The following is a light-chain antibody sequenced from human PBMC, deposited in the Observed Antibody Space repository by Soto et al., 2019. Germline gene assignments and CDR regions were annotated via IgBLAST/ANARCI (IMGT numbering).Light chain of an antibody. Sequence: QLVLTQSPSASASLGASVKLTCTLSSGYNSYAIAWHQQQPEKGPRYLMKLNSDGSHSKGDGIPDRFSGSSSGVERSLTISSLQSEDEADYYCQTWGTGILVFGGGTKVTVL. J-gene: IGLJ2*01. CDR2: LNSDGSH. V-gene: IGLV4-69*02. CDR3: QTWGTGILV. CDR1: SGYNSYA.